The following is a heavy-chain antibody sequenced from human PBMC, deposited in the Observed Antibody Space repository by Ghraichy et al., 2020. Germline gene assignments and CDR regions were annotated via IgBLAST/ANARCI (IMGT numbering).Heavy chain of an antibody. V-gene: IGHV3-49*04. CDR3: TRPLYSSGWYVGN. CDR2: IRSKAYGETT. Sequence: GGSLRLSCTASGFTFGAYVMSWVRQAPGKGLEWVGFIRSKAYGETTESASSVKGRFTISRDDSKGIAYLQMDSLKTEDTAVYYCTRPLYSSGWYVGNWGQGTLVTVSS. CDR1: GFTFGAYV. D-gene: IGHD6-19*01. J-gene: IGHJ4*02.